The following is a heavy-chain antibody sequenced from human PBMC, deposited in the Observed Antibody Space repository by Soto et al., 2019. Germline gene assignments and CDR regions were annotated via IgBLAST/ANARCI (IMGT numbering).Heavy chain of an antibody. CDR1: GFSFISYE. V-gene: IGHV3-48*03. CDR3: ARGGSGWNFDY. Sequence: PGGSLRLSCVASGFSFISYEMNWIRQAPGKGLEWVSFISSSSTTIYYADSVKGRFTISRDNARNSLYLQMNSLRAEDTAVYYCARGGSGWNFDYWGRGTLVTVSS. D-gene: IGHD6-19*01. J-gene: IGHJ4*02. CDR2: ISSSSTTI.